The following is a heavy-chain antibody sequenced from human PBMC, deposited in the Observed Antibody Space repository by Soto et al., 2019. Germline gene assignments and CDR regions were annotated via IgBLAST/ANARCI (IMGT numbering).Heavy chain of an antibody. CDR1: GGSISSYY. CDR3: AREGRAAADHDYFDY. J-gene: IGHJ4*02. CDR2: IYYSGST. Sequence: PSETLSLTCTVSGGSISSYYWSWIRQPPGKGLEWIGYIYYSGSTNYNPSLKSRVTISVDTSKNQFSLKLSSVTAADTAVYYCAREGRAAADHDYFDYWGQGTLVTVSS. D-gene: IGHD6-13*01. V-gene: IGHV4-59*01.